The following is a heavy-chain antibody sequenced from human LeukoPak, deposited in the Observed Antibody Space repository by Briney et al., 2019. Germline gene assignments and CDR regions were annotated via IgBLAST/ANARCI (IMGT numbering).Heavy chain of an antibody. Sequence: KPSQTLSLTCAISGDSVSSNSAAWNWIRQSPSTGLEWLGRTYYRSKWYNDYAVSVKSRITINPDTSKKQFTLQLNSVTPEHTAVYYCARAHYYCSGSYYTNWFDPWGQGTLVTVSS. CDR3: ARAHYYCSGSYYTNWFDP. J-gene: IGHJ5*02. D-gene: IGHD3-10*01. V-gene: IGHV6-1*01. CDR1: GDSVSSNSAA. CDR2: TYYRSKWYN.